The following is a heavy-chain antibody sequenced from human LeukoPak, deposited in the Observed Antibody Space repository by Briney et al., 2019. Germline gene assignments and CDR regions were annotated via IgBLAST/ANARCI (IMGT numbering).Heavy chain of an antibody. Sequence: SVKVSCKASGGTFSSYAISWVRQAPGQGLEWMGGIIPIFGTANYAQKFQGRVTITADESTSTAYMELSSLRSEDTAVYCCARDPENCSSTSCYVHFQHWGQGTLVTVSS. V-gene: IGHV1-69*13. CDR2: IIPIFGTA. J-gene: IGHJ1*01. D-gene: IGHD2-2*01. CDR3: ARDPENCSSTSCYVHFQH. CDR1: GGTFSSYA.